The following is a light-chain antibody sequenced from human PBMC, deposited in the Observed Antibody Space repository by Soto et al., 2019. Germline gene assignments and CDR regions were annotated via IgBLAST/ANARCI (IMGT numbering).Light chain of an antibody. CDR3: LGSYGGARV. J-gene: IGLJ3*02. V-gene: IGLV7-46*01. CDR1: TGAVTSGPY. CDR2: DTS. Sequence: QAVVTQEPSLTVSPGGTVTLTCGSSTGAVTSGPYPYWIQPKPGQAPRTLIYDTSDKHSWTPARFSGSRLGGKAALTLSGAQPEDEADYYCLGSYGGARVFGGGTKLTVL.